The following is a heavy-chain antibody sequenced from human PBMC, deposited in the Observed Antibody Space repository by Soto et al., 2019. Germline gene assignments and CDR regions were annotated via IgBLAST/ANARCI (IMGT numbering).Heavy chain of an antibody. V-gene: IGHV1-2*02. Sequence: ASVKVSCKASGYTFTGYYVHWVRQAPGQGLEWMGWINPNSGGTNYAQKFQGRVTMTRDTSISTAYMELSRLRSDDTAVYYCARVQASVTGTTRFDYWGQGILVTVSS. CDR1: GYTFTGYY. D-gene: IGHD1-7*01. CDR2: INPNSGGT. CDR3: ARVQASVTGTTRFDY. J-gene: IGHJ4*02.